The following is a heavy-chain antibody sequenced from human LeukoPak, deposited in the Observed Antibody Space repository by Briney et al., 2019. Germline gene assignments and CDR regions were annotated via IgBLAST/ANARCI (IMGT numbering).Heavy chain of an antibody. D-gene: IGHD3-3*01. CDR2: IYYSGST. CDR1: GGSISSYY. Sequence: PSETLSLTCTVSGGSISSYYWSWIRQPPGKGLEWIGYIYYSGSTNYNPSLTSRVTISVDTSKNQFSLKLSSVTAADTAVYYCARYFSRFLVAFDIWGQGTMVTVSS. V-gene: IGHV4-59*01. J-gene: IGHJ3*02. CDR3: ARYFSRFLVAFDI.